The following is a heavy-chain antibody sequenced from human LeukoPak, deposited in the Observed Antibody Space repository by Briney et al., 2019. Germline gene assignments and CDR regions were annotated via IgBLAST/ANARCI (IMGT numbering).Heavy chain of an antibody. Sequence: SETLSLTCTVSGGSISSYYWSWIRQPPGKGLEWIGYIYYSGSTNYNPSLKSRVTISVDTSKNQFSLKLYSVTAADTAAYYCARIGHEDYYFDYWGQGTLVTVSS. CDR1: GGSISSYY. CDR3: ARIGHEDYYFDY. V-gene: IGHV4-59*01. CDR2: IYYSGST. J-gene: IGHJ4*02.